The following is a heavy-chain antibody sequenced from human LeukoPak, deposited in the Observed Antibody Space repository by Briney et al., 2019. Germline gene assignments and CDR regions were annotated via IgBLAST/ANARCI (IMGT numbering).Heavy chain of an antibody. CDR2: VDPEDGET. J-gene: IGHJ4*02. CDR3: ATMGYYYGSGSYYATTNLVDY. CDR1: GYTFTDYY. V-gene: IGHV1-69-2*01. D-gene: IGHD3-10*01. Sequence: ASVKLSCKVSGYTFTDYYMHWVQQAPGKGLEWMGLVDPEDGETIYAEKFQGRVTITADTSTDTAYMELSSLRSEDTAVYYCATMGYYYGSGSYYATTNLVDYWGQGTLVTVSS.